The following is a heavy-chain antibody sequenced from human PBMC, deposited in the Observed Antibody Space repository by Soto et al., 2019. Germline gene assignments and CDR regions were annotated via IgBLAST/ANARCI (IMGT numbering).Heavy chain of an antibody. CDR1: GGSISSSSYY. Sequence: SETLSLTCTVSGGSISSSSYYWGWIRQPPGKGLEWIGSIYYSGSTYYNPSLKSRVTISVDTSKNQFSLKLGSVTAADTAVYYCARPSIAVTNWFDPWGQGTLVTVSS. CDR2: IYYSGST. D-gene: IGHD6-19*01. CDR3: ARPSIAVTNWFDP. V-gene: IGHV4-39*01. J-gene: IGHJ5*02.